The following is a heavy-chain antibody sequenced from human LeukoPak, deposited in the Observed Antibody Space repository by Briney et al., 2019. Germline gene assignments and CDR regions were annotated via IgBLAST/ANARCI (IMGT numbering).Heavy chain of an antibody. Sequence: ASVKVSCKASGYIFIGHYIQWVRQAPGQGLEWMGWINPASGGTNNAQKFHGRVTMTTDTSINTVYMELNSLRSDDTAVYYCARVLFPSGPTHCFDPWGQGTLVTVSS. V-gene: IGHV1-2*02. D-gene: IGHD2-21*01. CDR3: ARVLFPSGPTHCFDP. CDR2: INPASGGT. CDR1: GYIFIGHY. J-gene: IGHJ5*02.